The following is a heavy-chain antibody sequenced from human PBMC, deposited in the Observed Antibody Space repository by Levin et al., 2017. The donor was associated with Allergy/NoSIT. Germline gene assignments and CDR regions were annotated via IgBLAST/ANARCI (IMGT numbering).Heavy chain of an antibody. CDR3: ARLPFSSSGYYYWYFDY. CDR1: GGSISSYY. Sequence: GSLRLSCTVSGGSISSYYWSWIRQPPGKGLEWIGYIYYSGSSNYNPSLKSRVTISVDTSKNQFSLKLSSVTAADTAVYYCARLPFSSSGYYYWYFDYWGQGTLVTVSS. D-gene: IGHD3-22*01. V-gene: IGHV4-59*08. CDR2: IYYSGSS. J-gene: IGHJ4*02.